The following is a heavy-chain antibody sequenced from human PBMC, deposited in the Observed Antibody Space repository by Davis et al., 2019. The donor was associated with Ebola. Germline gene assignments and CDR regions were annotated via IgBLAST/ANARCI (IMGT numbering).Heavy chain of an antibody. CDR1: GFTFDDYT. V-gene: IGHV3-43*01. Sequence: GESLKISCAASGFTFDDYTMHWVRQAPGKGLEWVSLISWDGGSTYYADSVKGRFTISRDNSKNTLYLQMNSLRAEDTAVYYCAKDDRSVRGVIAGLPYYYYGMDVWGQGTTVTVSS. J-gene: IGHJ6*02. CDR2: ISWDGGST. D-gene: IGHD3-10*01. CDR3: AKDDRSVRGVIAGLPYYYYGMDV.